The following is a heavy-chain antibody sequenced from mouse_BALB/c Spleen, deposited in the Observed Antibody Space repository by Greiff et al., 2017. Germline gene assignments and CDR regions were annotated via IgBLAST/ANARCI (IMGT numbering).Heavy chain of an antibody. J-gene: IGHJ4*01. V-gene: IGHV3-2*02. CDR2: ISYSGST. CDR1: GYSITSDYA. Sequence: EVQRVESGPGLVKPSQSLSLTCTVTGYSITSDYAWNWIRQFPGNKLEWMGYISYSGSTSYNPSLKSRISITRDTSKNQFFLQLNSVTTEDTATYYCARCGNYPYYAMDYWGQGTSVTVSS. D-gene: IGHD2-1*01. CDR3: ARCGNYPYYAMDY.